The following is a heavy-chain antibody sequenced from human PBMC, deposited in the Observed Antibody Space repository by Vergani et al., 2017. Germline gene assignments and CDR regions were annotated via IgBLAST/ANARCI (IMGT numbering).Heavy chain of an antibody. D-gene: IGHD1-14*01. CDR3: ARSLVSRNPPDYFDN. J-gene: IGHJ4*02. V-gene: IGHV4-59*01. CDR1: GGSLSGYY. Sequence: QVQLQESGPGLVRPSETLSLTCTVSGGSLSGYYWNWIRQTPGEGLEWIGYVEDSGYFNYNPSLKTRISISSDTSNNQFSLMLSSVTVADTAVYYCARSLVSRNPPDYFDNWGQGTLVTVSS. CDR2: VEDSGYF.